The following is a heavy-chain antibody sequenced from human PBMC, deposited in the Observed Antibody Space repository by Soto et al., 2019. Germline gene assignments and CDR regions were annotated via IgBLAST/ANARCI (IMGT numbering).Heavy chain of an antibody. D-gene: IGHD6-19*01. J-gene: IGHJ6*03. Sequence: QVQLQESGPGLVKPSQTLSLTCTVSGGSISSGGYYWSWIRQHPGKGLEWIGYIYYSGSTYYNPSLKSRVTISVDTSKNQFSLKLSSVTAADTAVYYCARVVYTKGPGWSAYYYYYMDVWGKGTTVTVSS. CDR3: ARVVYTKGPGWSAYYYYYMDV. CDR1: GGSISSGGYY. V-gene: IGHV4-31*03. CDR2: IYYSGST.